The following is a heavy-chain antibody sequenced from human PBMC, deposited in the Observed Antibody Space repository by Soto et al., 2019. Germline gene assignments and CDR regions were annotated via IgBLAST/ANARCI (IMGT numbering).Heavy chain of an antibody. V-gene: IGHV1-18*01. J-gene: IGHJ4*02. CDR3: ARVGDYYDSSGYYFDY. D-gene: IGHD3-22*01. Sequence: ASVKVSCKASGYTFTSYGISWVRQAPGQGLEWMGWISAYNGNTNYAQKIQGRVTMTTDTSTSTAYMELRSLRSDDTAVYYCARVGDYYDSSGYYFDYWGQGTLVTVSS. CDR1: GYTFTSYG. CDR2: ISAYNGNT.